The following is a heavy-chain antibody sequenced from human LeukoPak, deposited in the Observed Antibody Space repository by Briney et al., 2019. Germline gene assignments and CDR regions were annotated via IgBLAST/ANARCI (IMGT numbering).Heavy chain of an antibody. CDR2: ISYDGSNK. CDR1: GFTFSSYA. Sequence: GGSLRLSCAASGFTFSSYAMHWVRQAPGKGLEWVAVISYDGSNKYYADSVKGRFTISRDNSKNTLYLQMNSLRAEDTAVYYCARDRAHNYYDSSGYGPYYYYGMDVWGQGTTVTVSS. D-gene: IGHD3-22*01. J-gene: IGHJ6*02. V-gene: IGHV3-30-3*01. CDR3: ARDRAHNYYDSSGYGPYYYYGMDV.